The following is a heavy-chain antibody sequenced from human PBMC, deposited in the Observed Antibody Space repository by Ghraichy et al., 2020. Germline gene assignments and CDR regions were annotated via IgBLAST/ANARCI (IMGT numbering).Heavy chain of an antibody. D-gene: IGHD4-11*01. J-gene: IGHJ5*02. V-gene: IGHV3-23*01. CDR1: GFTFSNYA. CDR2: ISGSAGST. CDR3: ATTESYSHGS. Sequence: GGSLRLSCAASGFTFSNYAMTWVRQAPGKGLEWVSVISGSAGSTYYADSVKGRFTISRDNSKNMLYLQMNSLRAADTALYYCATTESYSHGSWGQGTLVTVSS.